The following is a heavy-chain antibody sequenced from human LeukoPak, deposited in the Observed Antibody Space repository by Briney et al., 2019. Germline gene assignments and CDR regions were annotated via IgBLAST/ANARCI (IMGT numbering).Heavy chain of an antibody. J-gene: IGHJ6*03. CDR2: INPNSGGT. V-gene: IGHV1-2*02. CDR3: ARVFSGWYFDSDYYMDV. CDR1: GYTFTGYY. Sequence: ASVKVSCKASGYTFTGYYMHWVRQAPGQGLEWMGWINPNSGGTNYAQKFQGRVTMTRDTSISTAYMELSRLRSDDTAVYYCARVFSGWYFDSDYYMDVWGKGTTVTVSS. D-gene: IGHD6-19*01.